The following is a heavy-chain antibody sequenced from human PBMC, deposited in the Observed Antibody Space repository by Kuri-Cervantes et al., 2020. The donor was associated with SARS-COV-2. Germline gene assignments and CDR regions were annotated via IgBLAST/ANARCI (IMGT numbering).Heavy chain of an antibody. V-gene: IGHV3-30*03. CDR1: GFTFSSYG. Sequence: GESLKISCAASGFTFSSYGMHWVRQAPGKGLEWVAVISYDGSNKYYADSVKGRFTISRDNSKNTLYLQMNSLRAEDTAVYYCAREGSDYDFWSGYYFEFDYWGQGTLVTVSS. D-gene: IGHD3-3*01. CDR2: ISYDGSNK. J-gene: IGHJ4*02. CDR3: AREGSDYDFWSGYYFEFDY.